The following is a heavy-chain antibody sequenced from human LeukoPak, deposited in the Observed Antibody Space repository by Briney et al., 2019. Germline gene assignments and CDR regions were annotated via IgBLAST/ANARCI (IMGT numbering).Heavy chain of an antibody. Sequence: GGSLRLSCVTSGLTFTNHGFHWLRQSAGRGLEWVAFVRNDGFDTYHSNSVKGRFSISRDDSKNTVYLQMSSLRAEDTALYYCARDRGKDYFGDWGQGTQVTVSS. J-gene: IGHJ4*02. CDR3: ARDRGKDYFGD. CDR2: VRNDGFDT. CDR1: GLTFTNHG. V-gene: IGHV3-30*02. D-gene: IGHD4-23*01.